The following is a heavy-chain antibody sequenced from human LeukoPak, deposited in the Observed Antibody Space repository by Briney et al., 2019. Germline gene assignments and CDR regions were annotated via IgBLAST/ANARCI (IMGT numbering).Heavy chain of an antibody. J-gene: IGHJ5*02. CDR3: TRVAVVVPAAIKGTWFDP. CDR2: MNPNSGNT. Sequence: ASVKVSCKASGYTFTSYDINWVRQATGQGLEWMGWMNPNSGNTGYAQKFQGRVTITRNTSISTAYMELSSLRSEDTAVYHCTRVAVVVPAAIKGTWFDPWGQGTLVTVSA. V-gene: IGHV1-8*03. D-gene: IGHD2-2*02. CDR1: GYTFTSYD.